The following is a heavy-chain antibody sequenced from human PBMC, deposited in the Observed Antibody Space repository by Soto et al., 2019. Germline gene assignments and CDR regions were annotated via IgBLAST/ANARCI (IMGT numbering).Heavy chain of an antibody. CDR2: ISSDSSYT. CDR3: ARGRDAFDM. CDR1: GSTLSDYY. V-gene: IGHV3-11*03. Sequence: GGSLRLSCAASGSTLSDYYMSWIRQAPGKGLEWVSYISSDSSYTDYADSVRGRFTISRDNAKNSLYLQMNSLRAEDTAVYYCARGRDAFDMWGQGTMVTVSS. J-gene: IGHJ3*02.